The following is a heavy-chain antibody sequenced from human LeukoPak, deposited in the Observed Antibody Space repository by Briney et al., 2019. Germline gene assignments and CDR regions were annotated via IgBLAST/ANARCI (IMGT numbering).Heavy chain of an antibody. J-gene: IGHJ5*02. V-gene: IGHV3-21*01. Sequence: GGSLRLSCAASGFTFSSYSMNWVRQAPGKGLEWVSSISSSSSYIYYADSVKGRFTISRDNAKNSLYLQMNSLRAEDTAVYYCAKDLMRHLWFGESWGQGTLVTISS. CDR3: AKDLMRHLWFGES. CDR1: GFTFSSYS. D-gene: IGHD3-10*01. CDR2: ISSSSSYI.